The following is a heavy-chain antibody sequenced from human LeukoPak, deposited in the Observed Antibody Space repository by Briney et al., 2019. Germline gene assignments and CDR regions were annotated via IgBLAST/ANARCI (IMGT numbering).Heavy chain of an antibody. CDR2: INSDGSST. J-gene: IGHJ6*02. CDR1: GFTFRSYW. Sequence: GGSLRLSYAASGFTFRSYWMHWVRQAPGKGLAWVSRINSDGSSTTYADSVKGRFTISRDNAKNTLYLQMNSLRAEDTAVYYCARGDGYGMDVWGQGTTVTVPS. D-gene: IGHD2-8*01. CDR3: ARGDGYGMDV. V-gene: IGHV3-74*01.